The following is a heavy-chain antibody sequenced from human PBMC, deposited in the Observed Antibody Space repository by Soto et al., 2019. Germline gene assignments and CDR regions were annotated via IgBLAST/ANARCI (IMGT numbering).Heavy chain of an antibody. V-gene: IGHV5-10-1*01. CDR2: IDPSDSYT. D-gene: IGHD5-18*01. Sequence: EVQLVQSGAEVKKPGESLRISCNGSGYSFTRYWISWVRQLPGKGREWMGRIDPSDSYTNYSPSFQGHVTISADKPISTAYLQWSSLKASDTAMYYCARTSMQSRGYSYGHGGMDVWGQGTTVTVSS. J-gene: IGHJ6*02. CDR1: GYSFTRYW. CDR3: ARTSMQSRGYSYGHGGMDV.